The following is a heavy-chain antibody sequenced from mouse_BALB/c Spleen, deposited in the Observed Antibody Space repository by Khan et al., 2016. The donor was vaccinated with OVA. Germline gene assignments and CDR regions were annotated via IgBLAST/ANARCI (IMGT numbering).Heavy chain of an antibody. CDR3: ARSHLLWLYAMDY. V-gene: IGHV1S34*01. J-gene: IGHJ4*01. D-gene: IGHD2-2*01. CDR2: ISCYNGAT. CDR1: GYSSTGYY. Sequence: LVKTGASVKISCKTSGYSSTGYYMHWVKQSHGKSLEWIGYISCYNGATTYNQKFKGKATFTVDTSSSTAYMQFNSLTSEDSAVYYCARSHLLWLYAMDYWGQGTSVTVAS.